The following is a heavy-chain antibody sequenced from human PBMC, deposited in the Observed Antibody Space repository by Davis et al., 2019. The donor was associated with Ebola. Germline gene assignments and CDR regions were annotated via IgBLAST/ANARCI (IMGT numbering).Heavy chain of an antibody. CDR2: MNPNSGNT. CDR3: ARGEDRLNWFDP. V-gene: IGHV1-8*01. D-gene: IGHD1-14*01. J-gene: IGHJ5*02. Sequence: AASVKVPCKASGYTFTSYDINWVRQATRQGLEWMGWMNPNSGNTGYAQKFQGRVTMTRNTSISTAYMELSSLRSEDTAVYYCARGEDRLNWFDPWGQGTLVTVSS. CDR1: GYTFTSYD.